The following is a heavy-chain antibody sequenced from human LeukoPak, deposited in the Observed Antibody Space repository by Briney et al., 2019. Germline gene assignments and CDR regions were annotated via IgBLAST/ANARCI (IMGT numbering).Heavy chain of an antibody. CDR2: ISGSGGST. J-gene: IGHJ4*02. CDR3: AKALSRGWLYPYYFDY. V-gene: IGHV3-23*01. Sequence: GGSLRLSCAASGFTFSSYAMSWVRQAPGKGLEWVSAISGSGGSTYYADSVKGRFTISRDNSKNTLYLQMNSLRTEDTAVYYCAKALSRGWLYPYYFDYWGQGTLVTVSS. CDR1: GFTFSSYA. D-gene: IGHD3-16*02.